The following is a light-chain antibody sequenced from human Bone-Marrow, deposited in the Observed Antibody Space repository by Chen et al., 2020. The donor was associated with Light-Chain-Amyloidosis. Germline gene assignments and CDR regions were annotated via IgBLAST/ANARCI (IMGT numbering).Light chain of an antibody. CDR1: QSISNS. J-gene: IGKJ4*01. CDR2: DAS. Sequence: IVLTQSPDTLSLSPGERATLSCRASQSISNSLAWYQQKPGQAPRLLIYDASSRATGIPVRFGGSGSGTDFTLTISRLEPEDFAVYYCQRYGVFGGGTKVEIK. V-gene: IGKV3-20*01. CDR3: QRYGV.